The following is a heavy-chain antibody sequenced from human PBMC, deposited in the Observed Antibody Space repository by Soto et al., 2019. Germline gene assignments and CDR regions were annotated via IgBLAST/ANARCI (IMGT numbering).Heavy chain of an antibody. D-gene: IGHD4-17*01. J-gene: IGHJ4*02. CDR3: AKQGTTPSFDY. CDR1: GASISSTNW. CDR2: IYHDGNT. V-gene: IGHV4-4*02. Sequence: QVQLQESGPGLVKPSGTLSLTCAVSGASISSTNWWSWVRQPPGKGLEWIGEIYHDGNTYYNSSLKSRVTISVVKSENQFSLRLRAVTAADTAVYYCAKQGTTPSFDYWGQGILVTVSS.